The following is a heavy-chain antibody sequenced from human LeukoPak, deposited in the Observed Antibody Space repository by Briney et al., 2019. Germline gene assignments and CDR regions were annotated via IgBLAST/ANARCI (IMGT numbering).Heavy chain of an antibody. Sequence: GRSLRLSCTTSGFTFSSYGMHWVRQAPGKGLEWVAVISYDGSNKYYADSVKGRFTISRDNSKNTLYLQMNSLRAEDTAVYYCAKDTERYCSGGSCYYFDYWGQGTLVTVSS. CDR1: GFTFSSYG. D-gene: IGHD2-15*01. CDR3: AKDTERYCSGGSCYYFDY. V-gene: IGHV3-30*18. CDR2: ISYDGSNK. J-gene: IGHJ4*02.